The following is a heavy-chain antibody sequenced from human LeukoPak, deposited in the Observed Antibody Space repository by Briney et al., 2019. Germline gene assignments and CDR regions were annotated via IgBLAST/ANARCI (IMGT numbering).Heavy chain of an antibody. CDR2: IYYSGST. CDR1: GGSISSYY. Sequence: SETLSLTCTVSGGSISSYYWSWIRQPPGKGLEWIGSIYYSGSTYYNSSLKSRVTISVDTSKNQFSLKLSSVTAADTAVYYCARRFPAHYFDYWGQGTLVTVSS. J-gene: IGHJ4*02. CDR3: ARRFPAHYFDY. V-gene: IGHV4-39*01. D-gene: IGHD6-25*01.